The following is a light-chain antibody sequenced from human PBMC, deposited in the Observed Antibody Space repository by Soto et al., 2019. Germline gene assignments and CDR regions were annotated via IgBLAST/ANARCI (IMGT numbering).Light chain of an antibody. V-gene: IGLV1-44*01. CDR2: RDD. Sequence: QSVLTQPPSVSGTPGQRVTISCSGGRSNIGSNTVAWYQQFPGTTPKLLIYRDDQRPSGVPDRFSGSKSGTSASLAISGLQFDDEADYYCAVWDDTLYGRVFGGGTQLTVL. CDR3: AVWDDTLYGRV. J-gene: IGLJ3*02. CDR1: RSNIGSNT.